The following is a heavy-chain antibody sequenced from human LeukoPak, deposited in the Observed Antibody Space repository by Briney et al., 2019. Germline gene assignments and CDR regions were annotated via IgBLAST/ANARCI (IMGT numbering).Heavy chain of an antibody. D-gene: IGHD3-10*01. CDR1: GFTFSSYW. CDR3: ARCYASGSYGIDY. CDR2: ISSTSSYI. J-gene: IGHJ4*02. Sequence: PGGSLRLSCAASGFTFSSYWMSWVRQVPGKGLQWVSSISSTSSYIYYADSVKGRFTVSRDNAKNSLSLQMDSLGAEDTAVYYCARCYASGSYGIDYWGQGTLVTVSS. V-gene: IGHV3-21*01.